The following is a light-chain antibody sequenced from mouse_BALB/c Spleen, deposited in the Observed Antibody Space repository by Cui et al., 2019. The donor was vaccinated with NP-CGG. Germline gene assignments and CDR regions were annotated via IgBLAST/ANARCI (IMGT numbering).Light chain of an antibody. J-gene: IGLJ1*01. Sequence: AVVTHESALTTSPGETVTLTCRSSTGAVTTSYYANWVQEKPDHLFTGLIGGTNNRAPGVPARFSGSLIGDKAALTITGAQTEDEAIYFCALWYTNHWVFGGGTKLTVL. CDR3: ALWYTNHWV. CDR1: TGAVTTSYY. V-gene: IGLV1*01. CDR2: GTN.